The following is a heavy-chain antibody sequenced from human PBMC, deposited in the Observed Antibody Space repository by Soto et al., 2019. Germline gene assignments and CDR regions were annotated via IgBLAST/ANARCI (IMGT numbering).Heavy chain of an antibody. CDR1: GGSISSGGSS. V-gene: IGHV4-31*03. J-gene: IGHJ4*02. D-gene: IGHD4-17*01. CDR3: ARGTVTTLGY. CDR2: IYYSGST. Sequence: QVQLQESGPGLVKPSQTLSLTCTVSGGSISSGGSSWAWTRHHPGKGLEWIGYIYYSGSTYYNPSLKSRVTISVDTSKNQFSLKLSSVTAADTAVYYCARGTVTTLGYWGQGTLVTVSS.